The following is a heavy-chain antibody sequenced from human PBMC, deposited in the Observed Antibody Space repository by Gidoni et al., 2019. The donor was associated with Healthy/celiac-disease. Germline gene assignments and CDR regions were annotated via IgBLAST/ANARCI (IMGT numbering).Heavy chain of an antibody. V-gene: IGHV1-69*01. CDR3: ARLGDPEQWLVQDYYYYGMDV. D-gene: IGHD6-19*01. CDR1: GGTFSSYA. J-gene: IGHJ6*02. Sequence: QVQLVQSGAEVKKPGSSVKVSCKASGGTFSSYAISWVRQAPGQGLEWMGGIIPIFGTANYAQKFQGRVTITADESTSTADMELSSLRSEDTAVYYCARLGDPEQWLVQDYYYYGMDVWGQGTTVTVSS. CDR2: IIPIFGTA.